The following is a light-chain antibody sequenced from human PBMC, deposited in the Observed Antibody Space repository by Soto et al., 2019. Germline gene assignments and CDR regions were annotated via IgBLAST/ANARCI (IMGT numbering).Light chain of an antibody. CDR3: AALDHRLNGHV. CDR1: SSNIRRNT. Sequence: QCVLTQPSSASGTPGQRDTISCSGGSSNIRRNTVNWYQQLPETTPKLLIHSNDQRPSGVPERFSAAQSGTSSSLAISGLQSDDESDYYCAALDHRLNGHVCRTGTTVTV. V-gene: IGLV1-44*01. J-gene: IGLJ1*01. CDR2: SND.